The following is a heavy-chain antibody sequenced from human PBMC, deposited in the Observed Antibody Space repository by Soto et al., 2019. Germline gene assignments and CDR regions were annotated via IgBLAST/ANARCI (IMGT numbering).Heavy chain of an antibody. V-gene: IGHV1-24*01. CDR1: GYTLTELS. CDR2: FDPEDGET. CDR3: ETDLELQSTRLFDH. D-gene: IGHD1-26*01. Sequence: ASVKVSCKVSGYTLTELSMHWVRQAPGKGLEWMGGFDPEDGETIYAQKFQGRVTMTEDTSTDTAYMELSSLRSEDTAVYYCETDLELQSTRLFDHWGQGTLVTVSS. J-gene: IGHJ4*02.